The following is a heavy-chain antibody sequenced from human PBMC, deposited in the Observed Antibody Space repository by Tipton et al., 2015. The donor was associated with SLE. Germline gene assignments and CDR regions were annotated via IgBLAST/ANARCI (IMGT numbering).Heavy chain of an antibody. CDR3: ARRLRRGGAFDI. CDR2: IYYSGST. Sequence: LSLTCTVSGGSISSYYWSWIRQPPGKGLEWIGYIYYSGSTNYNPSLKSRVTISVDTSKNQFSLKLSSVTAADTAVYYCARRLRRGGAFDIWGQGTMVTVSS. V-gene: IGHV4-59*01. J-gene: IGHJ3*02. D-gene: IGHD4-17*01. CDR1: GGSISSYY.